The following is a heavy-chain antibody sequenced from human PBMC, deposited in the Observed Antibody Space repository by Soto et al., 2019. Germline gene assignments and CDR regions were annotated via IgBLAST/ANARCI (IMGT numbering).Heavy chain of an antibody. D-gene: IGHD3-22*01. V-gene: IGHV3-33*01. J-gene: IGHJ4*02. CDR1: GFSVSTHV. Sequence: QVQLVESGGGVVQPGRSLRLSCTASGFSVSTHVIHWVRQAPGKGLEWVAVLWYDGSREYYAESVKGRFTISRDNSKNTMYLQMNSLRAEDTAVYYCARVPRYDTWYFDYWGQATLATVSS. CDR3: ARVPRYDTWYFDY. CDR2: LWYDGSRE.